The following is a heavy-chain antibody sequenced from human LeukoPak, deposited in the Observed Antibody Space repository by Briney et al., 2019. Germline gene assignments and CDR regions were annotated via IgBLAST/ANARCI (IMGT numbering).Heavy chain of an antibody. Sequence: GGSLRLSCAASGFTFRNYVIHWVRQAPGKGLEWVAVTSSDLNVKLYADSVKGRFTISRDNSRSTLYLQMNSLRPEDTAIYYCAREGYYGSGSPPSLYFDYWGQGTLITVSS. CDR2: TSSDLNVK. CDR1: GFTFRNYV. V-gene: IGHV3-30-3*01. D-gene: IGHD3-10*01. J-gene: IGHJ4*02. CDR3: AREGYYGSGSPPSLYFDY.